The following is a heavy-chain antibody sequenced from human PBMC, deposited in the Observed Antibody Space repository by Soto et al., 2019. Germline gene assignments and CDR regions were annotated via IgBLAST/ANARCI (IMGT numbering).Heavy chain of an antibody. Sequence: VQLVQSGAEVKKPGASVKVSCKASGYTFTSYGISWVRQAPGQGLEWMGWISAYNGNTNYAQNLQGRVTMTTDTSTSTAYMELRSLRSDDTAVYYCARGPSAYYDYVWGSYRYDNWFDPWGQGTLVTVSS. CDR3: ARGPSAYYDYVWGSYRYDNWFDP. V-gene: IGHV1-18*01. D-gene: IGHD3-16*02. CDR2: ISAYNGNT. J-gene: IGHJ5*02. CDR1: GYTFTSYG.